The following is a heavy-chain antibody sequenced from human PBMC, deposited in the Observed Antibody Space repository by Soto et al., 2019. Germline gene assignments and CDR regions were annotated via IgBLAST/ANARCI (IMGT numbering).Heavy chain of an antibody. CDR2: ISAYNGNT. D-gene: IGHD3-3*01. J-gene: IGHJ5*02. CDR3: ARYYDFWSGTRIKNWFDP. V-gene: IGHV1-18*01. CDR1: GYTFTSYG. Sequence: ASVKVSCKASGYTFTSYGISWVRQAPGQGLEWMGWISAYNGNTNYAQKLQGRVTMTTDTSTSTAYMELRSLRSDDTAVYYCARYYDFWSGTRIKNWFDPWGQGTLVTVSS.